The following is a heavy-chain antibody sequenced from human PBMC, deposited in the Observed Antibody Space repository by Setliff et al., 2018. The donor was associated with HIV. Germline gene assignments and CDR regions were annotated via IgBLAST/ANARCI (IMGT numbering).Heavy chain of an antibody. Sequence: GGSLRLSCAASGFTFSDYVMYWVRQAPGKGLEWVTVISYDGSNESYADSVKGRFTISRDNSKNTLYLQMNSLRAEDTAVCYCARDRGYDLDYFDYWGQGTLVTVSS. CDR1: GFTFSDYV. J-gene: IGHJ4*02. V-gene: IGHV3-30*04. CDR3: ARDRGYDLDYFDY. D-gene: IGHD5-12*01. CDR2: ISYDGSNE.